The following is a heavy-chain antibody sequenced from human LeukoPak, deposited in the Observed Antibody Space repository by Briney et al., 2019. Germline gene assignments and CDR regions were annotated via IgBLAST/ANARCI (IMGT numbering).Heavy chain of an antibody. CDR1: GFTFSSYA. Sequence: AGGSLRLPCAASGFTFSSYAMSWVRQAPGKGLEWVSAISGSGGSTYYADSVKGRFTISRDNSKNTLYLQMNSLRAEDTAVYYCAKGISGAVVTPGPFDYWGQGTLVTVSS. V-gene: IGHV3-23*01. J-gene: IGHJ4*02. D-gene: IGHD4-23*01. CDR3: AKGISGAVVTPGPFDY. CDR2: ISGSGGST.